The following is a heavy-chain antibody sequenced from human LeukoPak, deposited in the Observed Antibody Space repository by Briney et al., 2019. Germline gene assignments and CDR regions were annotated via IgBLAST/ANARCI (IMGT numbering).Heavy chain of an antibody. CDR1: GGSFSGYY. Sequence: SETLSLTCAVYGGSFSGYYWNWTRQPPGKGLEWIGEINHSGSTTYNRSLKSRVTISLDTSKNQFSLKLSSVTAADTAVYYCARTLDSRRYIVRRPYSMDVWGQGTTVTVSS. V-gene: IGHV4-34*01. CDR3: ARTLDSRRYIVRRPYSMDV. D-gene: IGHD3-22*01. CDR2: INHSGST. J-gene: IGHJ6*02.